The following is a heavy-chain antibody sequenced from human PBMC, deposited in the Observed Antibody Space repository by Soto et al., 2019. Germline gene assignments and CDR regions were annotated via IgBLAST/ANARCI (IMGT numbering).Heavy chain of an antibody. CDR2: IYHSGST. CDR3: ARNVDTAMVSRIFFDY. Sequence: PSETLSLTCAVSGGSISSGGSSWSWIRQPPGKGLEWIGYIYHSGSTYYNPSLKSRVTISVDRSKNQFSLKLSSVTAADTAVYYCARNVDTAMVSRIFFDYWGQGTLVTVSS. D-gene: IGHD5-18*01. J-gene: IGHJ4*02. CDR1: GGSISSGGSS. V-gene: IGHV4-30-2*01.